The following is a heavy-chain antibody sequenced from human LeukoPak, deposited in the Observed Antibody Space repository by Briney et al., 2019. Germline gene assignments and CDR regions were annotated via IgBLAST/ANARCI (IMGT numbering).Heavy chain of an antibody. Sequence: PGGSLRLSCAASGFTFSSYAMHWVRQAPGKGLEWVAVISYDGSNKYYADSVKGRFTISRDNSKNTLYLQMNSLRAEDTAAYYCARDACSGGSCYSGHAFDIWGQGTMVTVSS. D-gene: IGHD2-15*01. J-gene: IGHJ3*02. CDR3: ARDACSGGSCYSGHAFDI. CDR1: GFTFSSYA. CDR2: ISYDGSNK. V-gene: IGHV3-30-3*01.